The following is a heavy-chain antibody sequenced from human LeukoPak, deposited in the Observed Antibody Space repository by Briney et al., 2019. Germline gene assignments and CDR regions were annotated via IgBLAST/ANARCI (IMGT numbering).Heavy chain of an antibody. CDR3: ARKATVVTRGTRNWFDP. CDR1: GGTFSSYA. V-gene: IGHV1-2*02. D-gene: IGHD4-23*01. Sequence: ASVKVSCKASGGTFSSYAISWVRQAPGQGLEWMGWINPNSGGTNYAQKFQGRVTMTRDTSISTAYMELSRLRSDDTAVYYCARKATVVTRGTRNWFDPWGQGTLVTVSS. CDR2: INPNSGGT. J-gene: IGHJ5*02.